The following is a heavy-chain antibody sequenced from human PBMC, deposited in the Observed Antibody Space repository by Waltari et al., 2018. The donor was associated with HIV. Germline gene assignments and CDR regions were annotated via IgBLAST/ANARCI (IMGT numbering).Heavy chain of an antibody. CDR3: AREEYSGYVGHAFDV. D-gene: IGHD5-12*01. CDR2: ISRSSSFI. Sequence: EMQLVESGGGLVKPGGCMRLSCGASGFTFSSYTMNWVRQATGKGLEWVSSISRSSSFIYNADSVKGRFTISRDNVKSSLYLQMNSLRTEDTAVYYCAREEYSGYVGHAFDVCGQGTMVTVSS. V-gene: IGHV3-21*02. J-gene: IGHJ3*01. CDR1: GFTFSSYT.